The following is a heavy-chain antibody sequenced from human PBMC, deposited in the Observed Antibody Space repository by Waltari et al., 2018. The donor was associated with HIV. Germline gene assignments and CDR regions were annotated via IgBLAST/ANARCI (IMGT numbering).Heavy chain of an antibody. Sequence: QEHLVESGGGVVQPGRSLRLSCKASGFSFSDYGMHWVRQAPGKGLWVVGVIWYDGGIKYYAESVKGRFIVSRDNSKNILYLEMNSLSAEDTGFYYCARGSPGSRFSGSDYDYWGQGTLVTVSS. J-gene: IGHJ4*02. CDR2: IWYDGGIK. D-gene: IGHD1-26*01. CDR1: GFSFSDYG. V-gene: IGHV3-33*01. CDR3: ARGSPGSRFSGSDYDY.